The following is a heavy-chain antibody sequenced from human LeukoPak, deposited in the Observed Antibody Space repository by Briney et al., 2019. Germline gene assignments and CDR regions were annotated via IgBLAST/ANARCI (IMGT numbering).Heavy chain of an antibody. CDR2: IYHSGST. CDR3: ARQGYDFWSGYYFDY. Sequence: PSETLSLTCAVSGYSISSGYYWGWIRQPPGKGLEWIGSIYHSGSTYYNPSLKSRVTISVDTSKNQFSLKLSSVTAADTAVYYCARQGYDFWSGYYFDYWGQGALVTVSS. CDR1: GYSISSGYY. V-gene: IGHV4-38-2*01. J-gene: IGHJ4*02. D-gene: IGHD3-3*01.